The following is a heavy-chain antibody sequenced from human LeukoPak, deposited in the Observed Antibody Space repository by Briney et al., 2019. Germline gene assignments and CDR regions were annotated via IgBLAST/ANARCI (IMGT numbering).Heavy chain of an antibody. J-gene: IGHJ4*02. Sequence: GRSLRLSCAASGFIFDDYAIHWVRQAPGKGLEWVSGISWNSGSIGYADSVKGRFTISRDNAKNSLYLQMNSLRAEDAALYYCTRAIGVTCISTSCYSFNYWGQGTLVTVSS. CDR2: ISWNSGSI. CDR3: TRAIGVTCISTSCYSFNY. D-gene: IGHD2-2*02. CDR1: GFIFDDYA. V-gene: IGHV3-9*01.